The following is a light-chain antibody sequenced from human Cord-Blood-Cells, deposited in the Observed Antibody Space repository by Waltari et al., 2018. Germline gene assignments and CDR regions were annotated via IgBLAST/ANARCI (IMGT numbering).Light chain of an antibody. CDR2: DVS. CDR1: SSDVVGYNY. V-gene: IGLV2-14*03. CDR3: SSYTSSSTWV. Sequence: QSALTQPASVSGSPGQSLTFSCTGTSSDVVGYNYFSWYQQHPGKAPKLMIYDVSNRPSGVSNRFSGSKSGNTASLTISGLQAEDEADYYCSSYTSSSTWVFGGGTKLTVL. J-gene: IGLJ3*02.